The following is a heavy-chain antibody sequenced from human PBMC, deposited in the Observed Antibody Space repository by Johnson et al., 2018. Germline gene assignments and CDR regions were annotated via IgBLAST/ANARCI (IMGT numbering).Heavy chain of an antibody. CDR1: GFTFSSYA. V-gene: IGHV3-23*04. CDR2: ISGRGGST. J-gene: IGHJ6*03. D-gene: IGHD6-6*01. CDR3: AREGVAARESYYYYYMDV. Sequence: VQLVECGGGLVEAGVSLSLFCAASGFTFSSYAMSWVRQAPGKGLEWVSAISGRGGSTYYADSVKGRCTISRDNSKNTLYLQMNSLRAEDTAVYYCAREGVAARESYYYYYMDVWGKGTTVNVSS.